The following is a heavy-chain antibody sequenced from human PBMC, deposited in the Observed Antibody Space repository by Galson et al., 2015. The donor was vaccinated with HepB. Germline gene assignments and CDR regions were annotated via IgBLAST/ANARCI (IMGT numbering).Heavy chain of an antibody. CDR2: IYPGDSDT. D-gene: IGHD2-2*01. CDR3: ARWYCSSTSCYGSHFDY. CDR1: GYSFTSYW. J-gene: IGHJ4*02. Sequence: QSGAEVKKPGESLKISCKGSGYSFTSYWIGWVRQMPGKGLEWMGIIYPGDSDTRYSPSFQGQVTISADKSISTAYLQWSSLKASDTAMDYCARWYCSSTSCYGSHFDYWGQGTLVTVSS. V-gene: IGHV5-51*03.